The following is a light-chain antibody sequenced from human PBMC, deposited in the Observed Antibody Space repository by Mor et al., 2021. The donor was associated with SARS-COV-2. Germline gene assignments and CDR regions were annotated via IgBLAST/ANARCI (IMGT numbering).Light chain of an antibody. CDR1: NITKH. Sequence: NITKHLNWYHQRPGKAPKLLIYFASSLQSGAPSRFSASGSGTDFTLTISNLQPEDFATYYCQHYTTFGQG. CDR3: QHYTT. V-gene: IGKV1-39*01. CDR2: FAS. J-gene: IGKJ1*01.